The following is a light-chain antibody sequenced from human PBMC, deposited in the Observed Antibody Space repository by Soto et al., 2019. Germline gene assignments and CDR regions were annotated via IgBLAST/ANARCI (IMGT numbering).Light chain of an antibody. CDR1: ESVSSY. J-gene: IGKJ2*01. V-gene: IGKV3-11*01. Sequence: DIVLTQSPATLPLSPGESATLSCRASESVSSYLAWYQQKPGQSPRLLIYDSINRATGIPARFSGSGSGTDVTLTISSLEPEDFSIYYCQQRGNWPPTFGQGTKLEIK. CDR2: DSI. CDR3: QQRGNWPPT.